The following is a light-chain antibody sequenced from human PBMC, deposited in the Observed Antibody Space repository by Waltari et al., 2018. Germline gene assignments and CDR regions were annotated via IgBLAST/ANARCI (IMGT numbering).Light chain of an antibody. CDR2: GAS. Sequence: DIQMTQSPSSLSASVGDRVTITCRASQSISSYLNWYQQQPGKAPKLLIYGASSLRGGAPSRFSGSRSGTDFTLTISSLQPEDFASYYCQQTYSSPLTFGPGTKLDIK. J-gene: IGKJ3*01. CDR3: QQTYSSPLT. CDR1: QSISSY. V-gene: IGKV1-39*01.